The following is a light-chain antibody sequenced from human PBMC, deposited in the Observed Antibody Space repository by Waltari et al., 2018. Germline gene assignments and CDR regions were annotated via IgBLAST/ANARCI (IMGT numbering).Light chain of an antibody. J-gene: IGKJ3*01. CDR3: QQSNNWSRT. CDR2: AAS. V-gene: IGKV3-15*01. Sequence: EIVMTQSPATLSVSSGERATLACGASDSVSSNLAWYQQKPGQAPRLLIYAASTMATGIPARFSGSGSGTDFTLTISSLQPEDFAAYYCQQSNNWSRTFGPGTKVEIK. CDR1: DSVSSN.